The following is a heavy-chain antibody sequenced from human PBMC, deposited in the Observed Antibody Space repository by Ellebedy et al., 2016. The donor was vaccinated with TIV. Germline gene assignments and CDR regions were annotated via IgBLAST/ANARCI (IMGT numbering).Heavy chain of an antibody. J-gene: IGHJ6*03. D-gene: IGHD4-11*01. CDR1: GGSISSGNYY. CDR3: ASNSNYSGGYYYYYYMDV. Sequence: SETLSLXXTVSGGSISSGNYYWSWIRQPAGKGLEWIGRIYTSGSTNYNPSLKSRVTMSVDTSKNQFSLKLSSVTAADTAVYYCASNSNYSGGYYYYYYMDVWGKGTTVTVSS. CDR2: IYTSGST. V-gene: IGHV4-61*02.